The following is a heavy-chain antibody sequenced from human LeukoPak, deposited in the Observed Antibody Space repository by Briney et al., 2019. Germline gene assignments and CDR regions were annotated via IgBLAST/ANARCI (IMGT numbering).Heavy chain of an antibody. CDR3: ARDGGGYSYGYPIDY. CDR2: ISAYNGNT. D-gene: IGHD5-18*01. V-gene: IGHV1-18*01. Sequence: ASVKVSCKASGYAFTGYGISWVRQAPGQGLEWMGWISAYNGNTNYAQKLQGRVTMTTDTSTSTAYMELRSLRSDDTAVYYCARDGGGYSYGYPIDYWGQGTLVTVSS. CDR1: GYAFTGYG. J-gene: IGHJ4*02.